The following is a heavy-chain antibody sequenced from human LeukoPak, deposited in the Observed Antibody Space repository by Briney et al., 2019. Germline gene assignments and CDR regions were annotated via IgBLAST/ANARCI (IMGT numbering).Heavy chain of an antibody. J-gene: IGHJ4*02. Sequence: PGGSLRLSCAASGFTFRSYGMHWVRQAPGKGLEWVAVITYDGSNKYYADAVKGRSTISRDTSKNTLYLQMNSLRADDTAVYYCAKDEGRYIIDYWGQGTLVTVSS. CDR1: GFTFRSYG. CDR3: AKDEGRYIIDY. D-gene: IGHD1-26*01. CDR2: ITYDGSNK. V-gene: IGHV3-30*18.